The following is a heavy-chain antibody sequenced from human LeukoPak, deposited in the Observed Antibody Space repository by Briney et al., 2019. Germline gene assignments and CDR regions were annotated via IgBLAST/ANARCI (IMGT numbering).Heavy chain of an antibody. V-gene: IGHV3-23*01. CDR3: TILEWLYQDY. D-gene: IGHD3-3*01. CDR1: GFTFSSCS. CDR2: ISGSGTKT. Sequence: GGSLRLSCAASGFTFSSCSMSWVRQAPGKGLEWVSGISGSGTKTYSADSVKGRFTISRDNSKNTVYLQMNSLRAEDTAVYYCTILEWLYQDYWGQGTLVTVSS. J-gene: IGHJ4*02.